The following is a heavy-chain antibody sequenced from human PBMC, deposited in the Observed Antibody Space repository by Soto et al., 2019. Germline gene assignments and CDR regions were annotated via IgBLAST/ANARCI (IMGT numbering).Heavy chain of an antibody. CDR3: ARDQGGNSLKGSGMDV. J-gene: IGHJ6*02. CDR2: IYYNSGDT. Sequence: QVQLQESGPGLVRPSQTLSLTCTVSGGSINSGGYYWSWIRQHPVKGLEWIGYIYYNSGDTYYNPSLKSRVPISVETFKNQISLKLSSVTAADTAVYYCARDQGGNSLKGSGMDVWGQGTTVIVS. V-gene: IGHV4-31*03. CDR1: GGSINSGGYY. D-gene: IGHD1-7*01.